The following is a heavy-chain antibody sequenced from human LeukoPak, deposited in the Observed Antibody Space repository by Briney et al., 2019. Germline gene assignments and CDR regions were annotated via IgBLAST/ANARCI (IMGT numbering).Heavy chain of an antibody. J-gene: IGHJ4*02. CDR3: ASFIGYCSSTSCPFEY. D-gene: IGHD2-2*01. V-gene: IGHV4-34*01. CDR2: INHSGST. Sequence: SETLSLTCAVYGGSFSGYYWSWIRQPPGKGLEWIGEINHSGSTNYNPSLKSRVTISVDTSKNQFSLKLSSVTAADTAVYYCASFIGYCSSTSCPFEYWGQGTLVTVSS. CDR1: GGSFSGYY.